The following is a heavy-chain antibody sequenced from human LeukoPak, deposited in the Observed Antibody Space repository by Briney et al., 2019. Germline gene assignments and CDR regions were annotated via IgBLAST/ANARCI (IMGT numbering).Heavy chain of an antibody. V-gene: IGHV4-59*08. Sequence: SETLSLTCSVSGGSMNGYYWSWIRQPPGEGLEWISYIYYNGGTNDNPSLKSRVTISVDTSKNEFSLKLSSVTAADTAVYYCARHGEDHPRRYYFDKWGQGTLVTVSS. D-gene: IGHD3-10*01. CDR3: ARHGEDHPRRYYFDK. J-gene: IGHJ4*02. CDR2: IYYNGGT. CDR1: GGSMNGYY.